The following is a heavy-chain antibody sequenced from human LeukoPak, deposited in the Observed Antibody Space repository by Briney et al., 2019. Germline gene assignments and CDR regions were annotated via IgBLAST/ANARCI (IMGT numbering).Heavy chain of an antibody. D-gene: IGHD6-13*01. CDR2: IYYSGST. Sequence: SETLSLTCTVSRGSISSYYWSWIRQPPGQGLEWIGYIYYSGSTNYNPSLKSRVAISVDTSKNQFSLNLSSVTAADTAVYYCARRSSSWYYFDYWGQGTLVTVSS. CDR1: RGSISSYY. J-gene: IGHJ4*02. V-gene: IGHV4-59*08. CDR3: ARRSSSWYYFDY.